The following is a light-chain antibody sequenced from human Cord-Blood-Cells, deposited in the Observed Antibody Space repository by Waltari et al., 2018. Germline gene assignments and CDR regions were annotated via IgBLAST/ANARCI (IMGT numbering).Light chain of an antibody. V-gene: IGKV1-39*01. CDR2: ASS. Sequence: DIQMTQSPSSLSASVGDRVTIICRARQSISSYLNWYQQKPGKAPKLLIYASSSLQSGVPSRFSGSGSGTDFTLTISSLQPEDFATYYCQQSYSTPRTFGGGTKVEIK. J-gene: IGKJ4*01. CDR3: QQSYSTPRT. CDR1: QSISSY.